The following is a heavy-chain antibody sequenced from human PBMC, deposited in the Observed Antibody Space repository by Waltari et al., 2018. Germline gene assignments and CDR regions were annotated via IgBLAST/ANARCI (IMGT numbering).Heavy chain of an antibody. V-gene: IGHV1-2*06. CDR1: GYTFTGYY. CDR2: INPNSGGT. Sequence: QVQLVQSGAEVKKPGASVKVSCKASGYTFTGYYMHWVRQAPGQGLEWMGRINPNSGGTNYAQKFQGRVTMTRDTSISTAYMELSRLRSDDTAVYYCARSIPFMVQGVIIITLYAFDIWGQGTMVTVSS. D-gene: IGHD3-10*01. CDR3: ARSIPFMVQGVIIITLYAFDI. J-gene: IGHJ3*02.